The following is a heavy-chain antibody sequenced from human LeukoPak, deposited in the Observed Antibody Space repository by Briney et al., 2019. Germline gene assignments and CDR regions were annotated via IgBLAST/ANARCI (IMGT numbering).Heavy chain of an antibody. Sequence: SETLSLTCTVSGGSISSGSYYWSWIRQPAGKRLEWIGRNYTSGTTNYNPPLKSRVTISVDTSKNQFSLKLSSVPAADTAVYYCASSYCSSTNCYVVDPWGQGTLVTVSS. V-gene: IGHV4-61*02. CDR2: NYTSGTT. D-gene: IGHD2-2*01. J-gene: IGHJ5*02. CDR1: GGSISSGSYY. CDR3: ASSYCSSTNCYVVDP.